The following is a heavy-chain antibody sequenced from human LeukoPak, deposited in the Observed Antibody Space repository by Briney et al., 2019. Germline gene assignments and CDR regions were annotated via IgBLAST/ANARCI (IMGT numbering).Heavy chain of an antibody. D-gene: IGHD5-12*01. CDR3: ATISGSSFDY. V-gene: IGHV1-3*01. Sequence: ASVKVSCKASGYTFTNYAVHWMRQVPGQRLKWMGWINAGNGNTKYSQKFQRSVTFTSDTSANTAYMELSSLRSEDTAVYYCATISGSSFDYWGQGTLVTVSS. J-gene: IGHJ4*02. CDR1: GYTFTNYA. CDR2: INAGNGNT.